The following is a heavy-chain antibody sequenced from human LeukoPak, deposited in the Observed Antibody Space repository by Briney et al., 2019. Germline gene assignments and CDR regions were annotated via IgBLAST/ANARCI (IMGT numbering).Heavy chain of an antibody. CDR3: ARGLAQVDY. Sequence: SETLSLTCTVSGGSISSYYWSWIRQPPGKGLEWIGYIYYSGSTNYNPSLKSRVTISVDTSKNQFSLKLSSETAADTAVYYCARGLAQVDYWGQGTLVTVSS. J-gene: IGHJ4*02. CDR2: IYYSGST. V-gene: IGHV4-59*01. CDR1: GGSISSYY. D-gene: IGHD5-12*01.